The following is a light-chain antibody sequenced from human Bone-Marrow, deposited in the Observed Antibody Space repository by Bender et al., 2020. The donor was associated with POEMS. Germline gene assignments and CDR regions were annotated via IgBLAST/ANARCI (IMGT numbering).Light chain of an antibody. CDR3: QSYDTSLSASV. CDR2: GDI. V-gene: IGLV1-40*01. CDR1: DSNFGGNN. J-gene: IGLJ2*01. Sequence: QSVLTQPPSASGTPGQSVIISCSGTDSNFGGNNVNWYQHLPGTAPKLLIHGDINRPSGVPDRFSASKSGTSAFLAISGLQVDDEGDYYCQSYDTSLSASVFGGGTKLTVL.